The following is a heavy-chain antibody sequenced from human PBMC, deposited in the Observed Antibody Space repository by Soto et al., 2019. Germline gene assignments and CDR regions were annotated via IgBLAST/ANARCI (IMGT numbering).Heavy chain of an antibody. Sequence: GGSLRLSCAASGFTFSSYAMSWVRQAPGKGLEWVSAISGSGGSTYYADSVKGRFTISRDNSKNTLYLQMNSLRAEDTAVYYCAKRGRMAGTTDYYYYMDVWGKGTTVTVSS. J-gene: IGHJ6*03. V-gene: IGHV3-23*01. CDR1: GFTFSSYA. D-gene: IGHD1-1*01. CDR3: AKRGRMAGTTDYYYYMDV. CDR2: ISGSGGST.